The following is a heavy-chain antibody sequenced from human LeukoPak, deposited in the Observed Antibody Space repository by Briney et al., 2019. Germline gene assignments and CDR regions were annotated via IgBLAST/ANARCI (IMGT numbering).Heavy chain of an antibody. CDR3: ARASPCGGDCYTDAFDI. CDR2: IIPIFGTA. CDR1: GYTFTSYA. Sequence: GASVKVSCKASGYTFTSYAISWVRQAPGQGLEWMGGIIPIFGTANYAQKFQGRVTITADESTSTAYMELSSLRSEDTAVYYCARASPCGGDCYTDAFDIWGQGTMVTVSS. V-gene: IGHV1-69*13. D-gene: IGHD2-21*01. J-gene: IGHJ3*02.